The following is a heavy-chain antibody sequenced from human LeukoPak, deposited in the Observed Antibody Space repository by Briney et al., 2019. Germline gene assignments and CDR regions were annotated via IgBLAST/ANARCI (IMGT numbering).Heavy chain of an antibody. Sequence: ASVKVSCKASGYTFTRYGISWVRQAPGQGLEWMGWISAYNGNTNYAQNLQGRVTMTTDTPASTAYMDLRSLTSDDTAVYYCARVGGYSYGLLLDYWGQGTLVTVSS. CDR2: ISAYNGNT. CDR3: ARVGGYSYGLLLDY. CDR1: GYTFTRYG. D-gene: IGHD5-18*01. V-gene: IGHV1-18*01. J-gene: IGHJ4*02.